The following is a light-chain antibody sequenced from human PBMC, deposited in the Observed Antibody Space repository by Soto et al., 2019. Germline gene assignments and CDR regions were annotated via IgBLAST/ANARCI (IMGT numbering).Light chain of an antibody. Sequence: DIQMTQSPSILSASVGDRVTITCRASQSISSWLAWYQQKPGKAPNLLIHKASHLESGVPPRFSGSGSGTDFTLAISSLQPEDSATYYCLQDINYPWTFGQGTKVDIK. CDR3: LQDINYPWT. J-gene: IGKJ1*01. CDR1: QSISSW. V-gene: IGKV1-5*03. CDR2: KAS.